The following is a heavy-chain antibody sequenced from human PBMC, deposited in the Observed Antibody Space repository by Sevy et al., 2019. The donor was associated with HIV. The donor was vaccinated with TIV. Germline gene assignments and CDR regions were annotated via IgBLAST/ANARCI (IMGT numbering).Heavy chain of an antibody. V-gene: IGHV3-7*01. J-gene: IGHJ4*02. Sequence: GGSLRLSCAASGFSINTYWMNWVRQAPGKGLEWVANIKYDGSEIYYVDSVRGRFTMSKDNARNLVYLQMNSLRAEDTALYYCVRAIVIEGSFWGQGPLVTVSS. CDR2: IKYDGSEI. CDR1: GFSINTYW. D-gene: IGHD2-2*01. CDR3: VRAIVIEGSF.